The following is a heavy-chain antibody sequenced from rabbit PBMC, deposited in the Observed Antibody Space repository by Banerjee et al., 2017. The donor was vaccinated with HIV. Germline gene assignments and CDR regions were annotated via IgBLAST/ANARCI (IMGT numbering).Heavy chain of an antibody. J-gene: IGHJ2*01. D-gene: IGHD7-1*01. CDR3: ARGPGYGGDGYYFDP. V-gene: IGHV1S45*01. CDR1: GFSFSSSYW. CDR2: IDAGSSGST. Sequence: QEQLVESGGGPVQPEGSLTLTCTASGFSFSSSYWICWVRQAPGKGLEWIACIDAGSSGSTYYASWVNGRFTISKTSSTTVTLQMTSLTAADTATYFCARGPGYGGDGYYFDPWGPGTLVTVS.